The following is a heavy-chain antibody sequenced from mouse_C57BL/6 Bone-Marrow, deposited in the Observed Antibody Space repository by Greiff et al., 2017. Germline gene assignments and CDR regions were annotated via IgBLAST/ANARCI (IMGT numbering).Heavy chain of an antibody. CDR1: GYPFTSYW. CDR3: TKGGYYDSYYFDY. D-gene: IGHD2-4*01. V-gene: IGHV1-5*01. Sequence: VQLQQSGTVLARPGASVKMSCKTSGYPFTSYWMHWVKQRPGQGLEWIGAIYPGNSDTSYNQKFKGKAKLTAVTSASTAYMELSSLTNEDSAVYYCTKGGYYDSYYFDYWGQGTTRTVSS. J-gene: IGHJ2*01. CDR2: IYPGNSDT.